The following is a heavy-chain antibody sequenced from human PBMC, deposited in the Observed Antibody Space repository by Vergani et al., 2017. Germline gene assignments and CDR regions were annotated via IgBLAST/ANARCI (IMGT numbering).Heavy chain of an antibody. CDR2: FDPEDGET. CDR3: ARDPHRQTPLDY. Sequence: QVQLVQSGAEVKKPGASVKVSCKVSGYTLTELSMHWVRQAPGKGLEWMGGFDPEDGETIYAQKFQGRVTITADESTSTAYMELSSLRSEDTAVYYCARDPHRQTPLDYWGQGTLVTVSS. V-gene: IGHV1-24*01. J-gene: IGHJ4*02. CDR1: GYTLTELS. D-gene: IGHD1-14*01.